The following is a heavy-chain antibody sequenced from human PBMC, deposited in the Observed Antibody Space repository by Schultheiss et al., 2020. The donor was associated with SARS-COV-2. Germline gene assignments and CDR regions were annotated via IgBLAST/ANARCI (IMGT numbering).Heavy chain of an antibody. J-gene: IGHJ3*02. V-gene: IGHV4-59*12. CDR1: GGSISSYY. CDR2: IYYSGST. Sequence: SETLSLTCTVSGGSISSYYWSWIRQPPGKGLEWIGYIYYSGSTNYNPSLKSRVTMSVDTSKNQFSLKLSSVTAADTAVYYCARDGRVGDGYNLYAFDIWGQGTMVTVSS. D-gene: IGHD5-24*01. CDR3: ARDGRVGDGYNLYAFDI.